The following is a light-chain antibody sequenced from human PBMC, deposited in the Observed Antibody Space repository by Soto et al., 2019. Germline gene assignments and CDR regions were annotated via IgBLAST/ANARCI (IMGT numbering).Light chain of an antibody. J-gene: IGLJ1*01. V-gene: IGLV2-14*01. CDR1: SSDIGGYNY. CDR2: EVT. CDR3: SSYTSSTTLGV. Sequence: QSALTQPASVSGSPGQSINISSTGTSSDIGGYNYVSWYQQHPGKAPKLMIYEVTNRPSGVSNRFSGSKSGNTASLTISGLQGEDEADYYCSSYTSSTTLGVFGTGTKLTVL.